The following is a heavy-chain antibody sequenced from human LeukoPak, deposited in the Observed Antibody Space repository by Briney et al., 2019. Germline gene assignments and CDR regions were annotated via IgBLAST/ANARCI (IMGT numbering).Heavy chain of an antibody. Sequence: GGSLRLSCAASGFTFSSYSMNWVRQAPGKGLEWVSSISSSSTYIYYADSVKGRFTVSRDNAKNSLYLQMNSLRAEDTAVYYCAKGVDYCSGGSCPADYWGPGTLVTVSS. CDR1: GFTFSSYS. J-gene: IGHJ4*02. CDR2: ISSSSTYI. D-gene: IGHD2-15*01. V-gene: IGHV3-21*01. CDR3: AKGVDYCSGGSCPADY.